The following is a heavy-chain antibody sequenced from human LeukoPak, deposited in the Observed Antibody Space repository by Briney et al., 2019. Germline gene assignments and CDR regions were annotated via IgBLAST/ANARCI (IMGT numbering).Heavy chain of an antibody. Sequence: GASVKVSCKASGYTFTSYDINWVRQATGQGLEWMGWMNPNSGNTGYAQKFQGRVTITRNTSISTAYMELNSLRSEDTAVYYCARGIHYYYYYYMDVWGKGTTVTVSS. CDR3: ARGIHYYYYYYMDV. V-gene: IGHV1-8*03. CDR1: GYTFTSYD. CDR2: MNPNSGNT. J-gene: IGHJ6*03.